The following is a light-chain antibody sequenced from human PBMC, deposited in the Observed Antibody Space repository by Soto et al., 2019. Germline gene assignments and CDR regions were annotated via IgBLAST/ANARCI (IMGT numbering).Light chain of an antibody. CDR2: GAS. V-gene: IGKV3D-11*03. J-gene: IGKJ5*01. Sequence: EIVMTQSPASLSVSPGETATLSCRASQRVGINLAWYQQTPGQAPRLLLYGASTRASGTPARISGSGSGTAFTLTISSLEPEDFAVYYCQQRSNWPITFGQGTRLEIK. CDR1: QRVGIN. CDR3: QQRSNWPIT.